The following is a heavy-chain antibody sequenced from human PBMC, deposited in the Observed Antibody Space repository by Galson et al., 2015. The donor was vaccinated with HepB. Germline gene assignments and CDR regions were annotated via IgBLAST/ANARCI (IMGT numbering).Heavy chain of an antibody. CDR3: AGGLLRRWGILREYYFDY. J-gene: IGHJ4*02. CDR1: GYTFTSYG. V-gene: IGHV1-18*04. D-gene: IGHD3-16*01. Sequence: SVKVSCKASGYTFTSYGISWVRQAPGQGLEWMGWISAYNGNTNYAQKLQGRVTMTTDTSTSTAYMELRSLRSDDTAVYYCAGGLLRRWGILREYYFDYWGQGTLVTVSS. CDR2: ISAYNGNT.